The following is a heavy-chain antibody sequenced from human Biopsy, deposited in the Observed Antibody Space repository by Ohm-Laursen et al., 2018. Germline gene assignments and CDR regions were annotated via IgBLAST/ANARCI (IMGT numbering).Heavy chain of an antibody. CDR3: GRREVVIAHDAFDT. CDR2: VYYSGST. J-gene: IGHJ3*02. Sequence: TLSLTCTVSGGSFTGHYWTWIRQPPGKGLEWIGDVYYSGSTNRNPSLKSRITILVDTSKNHFSLKLNSVTAADTAVYYCGRREVVIAHDAFDTWGQGTMVTVSS. D-gene: IGHD2-21*01. V-gene: IGHV4-59*08. CDR1: GGSFTGHY.